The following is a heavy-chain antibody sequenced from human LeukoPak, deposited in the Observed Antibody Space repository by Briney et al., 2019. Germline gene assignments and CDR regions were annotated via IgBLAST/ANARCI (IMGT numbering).Heavy chain of an antibody. J-gene: IGHJ4*02. V-gene: IGHV3-23*01. Sequence: GASLRLSCAASGFTFSSYAMSWVRQAPGKGLEWVSAISGSGGSTYYADSVKGRFTISRDNSKNTLYLQMNSLRAEDTAAYYCAKGIAVAGDYWGQGTLVTVSS. CDR2: ISGSGGST. CDR3: AKGIAVAGDY. CDR1: GFTFSSYA. D-gene: IGHD6-19*01.